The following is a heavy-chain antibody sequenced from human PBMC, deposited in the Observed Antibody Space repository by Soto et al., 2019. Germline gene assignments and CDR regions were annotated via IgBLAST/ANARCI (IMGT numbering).Heavy chain of an antibody. J-gene: IGHJ4*02. Sequence: PSETLSLTCAVSGYSISSGYHWGCIRQPPGKGLEWIGTINHSENTYYNPSLKSRVTMSVDTSKNQFSLNLSSVTAADTAIYYCAGRYSTTHRSFDYWGQGALVTVSS. CDR3: AGRYSTTHRSFDY. CDR2: INHSENT. CDR1: GYSISSGYH. V-gene: IGHV4-38-2*01. D-gene: IGHD5-12*01.